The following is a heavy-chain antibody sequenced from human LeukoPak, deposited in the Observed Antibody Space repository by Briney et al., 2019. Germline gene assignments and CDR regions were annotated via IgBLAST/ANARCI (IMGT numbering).Heavy chain of an antibody. CDR3: AKGTLQGPSNFDY. V-gene: IGHV3-23*01. CDR2: ISGSGGST. D-gene: IGHD5-24*01. J-gene: IGHJ4*02. Sequence: GGSLRLSCGASGFIYRDFGMSWVRQSPGKGLEWVSAISGSGGSTYYADSVKGRFTISRDNSKNTLYLQMNSLRAEDTAVYYCAKGTLQGPSNFDYWGQGTLVTVSS. CDR1: GFIYRDFG.